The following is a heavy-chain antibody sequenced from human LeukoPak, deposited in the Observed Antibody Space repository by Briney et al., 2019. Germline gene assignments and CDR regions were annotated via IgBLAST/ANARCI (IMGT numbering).Heavy chain of an antibody. D-gene: IGHD5-24*01. CDR2: IYTSGST. Sequence: PSETLSLTCTVSGGSISSYSWTWIRQPPGKGLEWIGRIYTSGSTTYNSALKSRVTMSVDTSKNQVSLKLSSVTAADTAVYYCATGDGYNSFDYWGQGTLVTVSS. V-gene: IGHV4-4*07. CDR1: GGSISSYS. CDR3: ATGDGYNSFDY. J-gene: IGHJ4*02.